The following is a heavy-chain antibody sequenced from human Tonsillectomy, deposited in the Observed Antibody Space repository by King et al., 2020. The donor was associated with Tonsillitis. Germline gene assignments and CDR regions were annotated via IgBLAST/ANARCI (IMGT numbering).Heavy chain of an antibody. CDR2: IKEDGTEK. Sequence: VQLVESGGDLVQPGGSLRISCAASGFTFGTYWMTWVRRTPGKGLEWVAHIKEDGTEKYYVDSVKDRFTISRDNAKNSLYLQMNSLRAEDTGVYYCARDFPYGSRSYHTVRDYYGMDVWGQGTTVTVSS. CDR1: GFTFGTYW. V-gene: IGHV3-7*03. J-gene: IGHJ6*02. CDR3: ARDFPYGSRSYHTVRDYYGMDV. D-gene: IGHD3-10*01.